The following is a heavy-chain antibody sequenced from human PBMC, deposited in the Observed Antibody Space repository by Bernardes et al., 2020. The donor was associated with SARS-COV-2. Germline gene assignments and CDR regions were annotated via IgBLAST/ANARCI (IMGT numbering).Heavy chain of an antibody. Sequence: GGSLRLSCAASGFTFSSYGMHWVRQAPGKGLEWVAVIWYDGSNKYYADSVKGRFTISRDNSKNTLYLQMNSLRAEDTAVYYCARAGYSSSWYWRVPPIDYWGQGTLVTVSS. CDR1: GFTFSSYG. V-gene: IGHV3-33*01. CDR2: IWYDGSNK. J-gene: IGHJ4*02. D-gene: IGHD6-13*01. CDR3: ARAGYSSSWYWRVPPIDY.